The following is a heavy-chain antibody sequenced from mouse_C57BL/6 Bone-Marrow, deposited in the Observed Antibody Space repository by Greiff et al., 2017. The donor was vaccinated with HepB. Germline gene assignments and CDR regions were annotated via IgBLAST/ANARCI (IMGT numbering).Heavy chain of an antibody. Sequence: QVQLKESGAELVKPGASVKLSCKASGYTFTSYWMHWVKQRPGQGLEWIGMIHPNSGSTNYNEKFKSKATLTVDKSSSTAYMQLSSLTSEDSAVYYCAGYAMDYWGQGTSVTVSS. J-gene: IGHJ4*01. CDR1: GYTFTSYW. V-gene: IGHV1-64*01. CDR2: IHPNSGST. CDR3: AGYAMDY.